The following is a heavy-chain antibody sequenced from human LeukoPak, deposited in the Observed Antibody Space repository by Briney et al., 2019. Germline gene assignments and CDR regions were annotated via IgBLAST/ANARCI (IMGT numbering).Heavy chain of an antibody. CDR3: ARASMTTDAFDI. J-gene: IGHJ3*02. Sequence: PSETLSLTCTVSGGSISSSDYYWDWIRQPPGKGLEWIGGIYYSGSTYYNPSLKSRVTISVDTSKNQFSLKLSSVTAADTAVYYCARASMTTDAFDIWGQGTMVTVSS. D-gene: IGHD4-17*01. CDR2: IYYSGST. V-gene: IGHV4-39*07. CDR1: GGSISSSDYY.